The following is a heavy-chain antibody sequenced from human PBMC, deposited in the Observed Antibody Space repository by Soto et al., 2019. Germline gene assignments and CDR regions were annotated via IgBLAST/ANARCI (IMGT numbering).Heavy chain of an antibody. J-gene: IGHJ4*02. CDR3: ARRPYSGYDSVVRA. CDR2: IHHSGRT. V-gene: IGHV4-4*02. Sequence: PSETLSLTCTVSGGSISSGDYYWNWVRQPPGKGLEWIGEIHHSGRTSYNPSLKSRVTISVDKSKNQFSLNLSSVTAADTAVYYCARRPYSGYDSVVRAWGQGTLVTVSS. CDR1: GGSISSGDYY. D-gene: IGHD5-12*01.